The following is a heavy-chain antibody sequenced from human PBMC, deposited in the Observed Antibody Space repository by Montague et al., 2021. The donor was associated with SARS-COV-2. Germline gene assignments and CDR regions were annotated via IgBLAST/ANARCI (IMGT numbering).Heavy chain of an antibody. D-gene: IGHD1-1*01. CDR1: GGSFSDYH. CDR2: INYGGST. CDR3: ARGAPGY. Sequence: SETLSLTCAVYGGSFSDYHWTWIRQSPGEGLEWIGQINYGGSTKYNPSPKRRVTISIDTSKNQFSLKLTSVTAADTAVYYCARGAPGYWGQGTLVTVSS. V-gene: IGHV4-34*01. J-gene: IGHJ4*02.